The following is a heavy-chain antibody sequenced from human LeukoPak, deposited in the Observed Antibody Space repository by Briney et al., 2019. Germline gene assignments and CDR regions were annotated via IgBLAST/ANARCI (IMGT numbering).Heavy chain of an antibody. D-gene: IGHD5-18*01. CDR3: AKPQYRAAQGFDY. CDR2: IYSGGST. Sequence: GGSLRLSCAASGFTVSSNYMSWVRQAPGKGLEWVSVIYSGGSTYYADSVKGRFTISRDNSKNTLYLQMNSLRAEDTAVYYCAKPQYRAAQGFDYWGQGTLVTVSS. CDR1: GFTVSSNY. V-gene: IGHV3-66*04. J-gene: IGHJ4*02.